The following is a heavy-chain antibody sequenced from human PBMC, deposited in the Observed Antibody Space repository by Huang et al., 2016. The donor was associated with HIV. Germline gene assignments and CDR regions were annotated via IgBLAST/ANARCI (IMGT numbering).Heavy chain of an antibody. J-gene: IGHJ4*02. Sequence: QLQLQESGPGLVKPSETLSLTCTVSGGSLSSSSYYWGWIRQPPGKGLSWIGCIYYSGSTYYNPALKSRVTISVDTSKNQCSLKLSSVTAADTAVYYCARLPAGYSSGWYAVGFDYWGQGTLVTVSS. CDR2: IYYSGST. CDR3: ARLPAGYSSGWYAVGFDY. CDR1: GGSLSSSSYY. V-gene: IGHV4-39*01. D-gene: IGHD6-19*01.